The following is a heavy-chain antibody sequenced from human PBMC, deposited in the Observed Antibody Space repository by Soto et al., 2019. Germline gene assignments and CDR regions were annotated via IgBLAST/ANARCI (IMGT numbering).Heavy chain of an antibody. V-gene: IGHV3-23*01. CDR2: ISGSGDLT. CDR1: GFTLSSYA. J-gene: IGHJ3*02. Sequence: EVQLLESGGGLVQPGGSLRLSCAASGFTLSSYALSWVRQAPGKGLNWVSGISGSGDLTFDADSVKGRFTISRDNSVNTLYLQMNSLRVEDTAVYYCARGPTIFGVGVDAFDIWGQGTMVTVSS. CDR3: ARGPTIFGVGVDAFDI. D-gene: IGHD3-3*01.